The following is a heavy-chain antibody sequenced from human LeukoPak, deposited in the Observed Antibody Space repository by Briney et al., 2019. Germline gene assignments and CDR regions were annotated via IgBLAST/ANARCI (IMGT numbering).Heavy chain of an antibody. Sequence: GGSLRLSCAASGFTFRSFGMHWVRQAPGKGLEWVTFISYDGNKKYYADSVKGRFTISRDNSKNTLYLQMNSLRAEDTAVYYCAKDLGYYYDGSGYYPGYWGQGTLVTVSS. J-gene: IGHJ4*02. V-gene: IGHV3-30*02. D-gene: IGHD3-22*01. CDR3: AKDLGYYYDGSGYYPGY. CDR1: GFTFRSFG. CDR2: ISYDGNKK.